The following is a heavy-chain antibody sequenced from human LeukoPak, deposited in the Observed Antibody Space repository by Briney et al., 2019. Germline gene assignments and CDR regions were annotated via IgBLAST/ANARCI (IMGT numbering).Heavy chain of an antibody. J-gene: IGHJ4*02. V-gene: IGHV3-74*01. CDR2: INSDGSTT. Sequence: PGGSLRLSCAASGFTFSNYWMHWVRQAPEKGLVWVSRINSDGSTTNYADSVKGRFTISRDNAKNTLYLQMNSLRAEDTAVYYCARVFPYTVTTLGYWGQGTLVTVSS. CDR3: ARVFPYTVTTLGY. D-gene: IGHD4-17*01. CDR1: GFTFSNYW.